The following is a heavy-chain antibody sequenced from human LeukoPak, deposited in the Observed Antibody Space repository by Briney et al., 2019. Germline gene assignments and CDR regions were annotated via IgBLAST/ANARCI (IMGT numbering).Heavy chain of an antibody. Sequence: PGGSLRLSCAASGFTFSSYSMNWVRQAPGKGLEWVSSISSSSSYIYYADSVKGRFTISRDNAKNSLYLQMNSLRAEDTAVYYCARDRGQLPNQFDYWGQGTLVTVSS. V-gene: IGHV3-21*01. D-gene: IGHD2-2*01. CDR2: ISSSSSYI. J-gene: IGHJ4*02. CDR3: ARDRGQLPNQFDY. CDR1: GFTFSSYS.